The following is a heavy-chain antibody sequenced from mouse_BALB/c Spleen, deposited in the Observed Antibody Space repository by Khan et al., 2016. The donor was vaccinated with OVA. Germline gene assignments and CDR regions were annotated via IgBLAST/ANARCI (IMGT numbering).Heavy chain of an antibody. V-gene: IGHV3-2*02. CDR2: ISYSGNT. Sequence: EVQLQESGPGLVKPSQSLSLTCTVTGYSITSDYAWNWIRQFPGNKLEWMGYISYSGNTKYNPSLKSRISITRDTSKNQFFLQLNFVTMEDTATYYCARIQGGDFDYWGQGTTLTVSS. J-gene: IGHJ2*01. CDR1: GYSITSDYA. CDR3: ARIQGGDFDY. D-gene: IGHD3-2*02.